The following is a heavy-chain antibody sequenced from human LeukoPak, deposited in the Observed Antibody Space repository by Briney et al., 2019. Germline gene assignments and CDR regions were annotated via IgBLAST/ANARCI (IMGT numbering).Heavy chain of an antibody. J-gene: IGHJ4*02. Sequence: GRSLRLSCAVSGVTFSTYAMHWVRQAPGKGLEWVAVISYDGSNKYYADSVKGRFTVSRDNSKNTLYLQMTSLRPEDTAVYYCARSPVTLDFWSRYYLFCDYWGQGTLVTVSS. CDR1: GVTFSTYA. CDR2: ISYDGSNK. CDR3: ARSPVTLDFWSRYYLFCDY. V-gene: IGHV3-30-3*01. D-gene: IGHD3-3*01.